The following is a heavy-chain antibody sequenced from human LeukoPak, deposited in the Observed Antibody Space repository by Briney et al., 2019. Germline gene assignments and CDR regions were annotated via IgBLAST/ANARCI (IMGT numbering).Heavy chain of an antibody. Sequence: ASVKVSCKASGGTFSSYAISRVRQAPGQGLEWMGIINPSGGSTSYAQKFQGRVTMTRDTSTSTVYMELSSLRSEDTAVYYCARDRGEYSSSSDSGEFDYWGQGTLVTVSS. CDR1: GGTFSSYA. J-gene: IGHJ4*02. CDR3: ARDRGEYSSSSDSGEFDY. V-gene: IGHV1-46*01. D-gene: IGHD6-6*01. CDR2: INPSGGST.